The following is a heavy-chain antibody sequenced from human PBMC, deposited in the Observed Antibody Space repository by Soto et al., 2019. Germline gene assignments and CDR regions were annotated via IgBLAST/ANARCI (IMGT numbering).Heavy chain of an antibody. CDR1: GFSFSSYE. V-gene: IGHV3-48*03. J-gene: IGHJ6*02. CDR2: SSSGGLTM. Sequence: SLRLSCAASGFSFSSYEMNWVRQAPGKGLEWVSYSSSGGLTMYYGDSVKGRFTISRDNAKNSLYLQMNSLRAEDTAVYYCARRFDYYGMDVWGQGTTVTVSS. D-gene: IGHD3-16*01. CDR3: ARRFDYYGMDV.